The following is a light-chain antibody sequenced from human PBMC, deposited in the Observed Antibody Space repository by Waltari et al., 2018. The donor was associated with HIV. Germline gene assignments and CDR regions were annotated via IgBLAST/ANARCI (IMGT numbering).Light chain of an antibody. CDR1: SRHVGGYNH. Sequence: QSALPQPASVSGSPGQSITLSCTGTSRHVGGYNHVSWYQQHPGRAPKGVVYEVSNRPSGISNRVSGSKSGNTASLTISGLQAEDEADYYCISYTSGSTLYVFGTGTKVTVL. V-gene: IGLV2-14*01. CDR3: ISYTSGSTLYV. CDR2: EVS. J-gene: IGLJ1*01.